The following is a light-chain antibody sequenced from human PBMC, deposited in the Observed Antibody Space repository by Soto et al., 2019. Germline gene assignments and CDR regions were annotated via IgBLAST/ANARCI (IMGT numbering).Light chain of an antibody. CDR2: SNN. V-gene: IGLV1-44*01. CDR1: TSNIGSNP. Sequence: QPVLTQPPSASGTPGQRVTISCYGSTSNIGSNPVNWYQHLPGTAPKLLIYSNNLRPSGVPDRFSGSKSGTSASLALSGLQSEDEGDYFCAAWDDSLNGLWVFGGGTQLTVL. J-gene: IGLJ3*02. CDR3: AAWDDSLNGLWV.